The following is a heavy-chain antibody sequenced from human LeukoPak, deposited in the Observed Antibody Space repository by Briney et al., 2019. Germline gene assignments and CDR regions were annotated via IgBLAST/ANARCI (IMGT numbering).Heavy chain of an antibody. Sequence: AAVNVSCKASGYTFTSYYMHWVRQAPGQGLDWMGIINPSGGSTSYAQRFQGRVTMTRDTSTSTVYMELSSLRSEDTAVYYCARDWTTGTILDYWGQGTLVTVSS. CDR2: INPSGGST. CDR3: ARDWTTGTILDY. CDR1: GYTFTSYY. D-gene: IGHD1-1*01. J-gene: IGHJ4*02. V-gene: IGHV1-46*03.